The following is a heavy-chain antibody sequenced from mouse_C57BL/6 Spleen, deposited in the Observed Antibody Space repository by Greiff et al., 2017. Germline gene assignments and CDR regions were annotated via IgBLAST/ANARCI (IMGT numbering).Heavy chain of an antibody. CDR3: ARWSEGYFDV. CDR1: GYTFTSYW. CDR2: INPSSGYT. V-gene: IGHV1-7*01. Sequence: QVQLQQSGAELAKPGASVKLSCKASGYTFTSYWMHWVKQRPGQGLEWIGYINPSSGYTKYNQKFKDKATLTADKSSSSAYMQLSSLTYGDTAVYYCARWSEGYFDVWGTGTTGTVSS. J-gene: IGHJ1*03.